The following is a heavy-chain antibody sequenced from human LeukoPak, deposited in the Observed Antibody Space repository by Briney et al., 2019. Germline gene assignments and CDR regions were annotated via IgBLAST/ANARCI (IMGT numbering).Heavy chain of an antibody. D-gene: IGHD4-17*01. J-gene: IGHJ2*01. CDR3: AKTLTTVTKRYWYFDL. CDR2: INSDGSST. V-gene: IGHV3-74*01. Sequence: PGGSLRLSCAASGFTFSSYWMHWVRQAPGKGLVWVSRINSDGSSTSYADSVKGRFTISRDNSKNTLYLQMNSLRAEDTAVYYCAKTLTTVTKRYWYFDLWGRGTLVTVSS. CDR1: GFTFSSYW.